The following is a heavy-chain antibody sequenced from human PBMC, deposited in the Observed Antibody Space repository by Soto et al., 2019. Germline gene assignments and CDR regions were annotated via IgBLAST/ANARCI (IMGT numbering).Heavy chain of an antibody. Sequence: EVQLVESGGGLVQPGRSLRLSCAASGFTFDDYAMHWVRQAPGKGLEWVSGISWNSGSIGYADSVKGRFTISRDNAKNSQYLQMKSQRAEDTALYYCSQDNTGGIQSGMDVWGQGTTVTVS. CDR3: SQDNTGGIQSGMDV. J-gene: IGHJ6*02. CDR2: ISWNSGSI. CDR1: GFTFDDYA. D-gene: IGHD7-27*01. V-gene: IGHV3-9*01.